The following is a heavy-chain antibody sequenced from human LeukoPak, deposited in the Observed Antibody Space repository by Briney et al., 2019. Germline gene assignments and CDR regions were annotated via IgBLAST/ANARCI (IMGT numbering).Heavy chain of an antibody. D-gene: IGHD3-3*01. CDR1: GYTFTSYD. Sequence: GASVKVSCKASGYTFTSYDINWVRQATGQGLEWMGWMNPNSGNTGYAQKFQGRVTMTRNTSISTAYMELSSLRSEDTAVYYCARPNSALRFLEWPKGGYYYYYMDVWGKGTTVTVSS. J-gene: IGHJ6*03. CDR3: ARPNSALRFLEWPKGGYYYYYMDV. V-gene: IGHV1-8*01. CDR2: MNPNSGNT.